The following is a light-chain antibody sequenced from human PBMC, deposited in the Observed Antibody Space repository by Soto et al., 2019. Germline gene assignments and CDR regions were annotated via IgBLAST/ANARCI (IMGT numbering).Light chain of an antibody. CDR3: SSYAGSNNWV. V-gene: IGLV2-8*01. J-gene: IGLJ2*01. CDR1: SSDVGGYNY. Sequence: QSVLTQPPSASGSPGQSVTISCTGTSSDVGGYNYVSWYQQHPGKAPKHMIYEVSKRTSGVPDRFSGSKSGNTASLTVSGLQAEDEADYYCSSYAGSNNWVFGGGTKLTVL. CDR2: EVS.